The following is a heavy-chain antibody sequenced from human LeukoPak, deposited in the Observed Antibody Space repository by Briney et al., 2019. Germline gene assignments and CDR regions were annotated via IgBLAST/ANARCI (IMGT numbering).Heavy chain of an antibody. Sequence: SQTLSLTCTVSGGSISSGSYYWSWIRQPAGKGLEWIGRIYTSGSTNYNPSLKSRVTISVDTSKNQFSLKLSSVTAADTAVYYCARARTSSRTSCPGFDPWGQGTLVTVSS. CDR2: IYTSGST. D-gene: IGHD2-2*01. J-gene: IGHJ5*02. CDR3: ARARTSSRTSCPGFDP. V-gene: IGHV4-61*02. CDR1: GGSISSGSYY.